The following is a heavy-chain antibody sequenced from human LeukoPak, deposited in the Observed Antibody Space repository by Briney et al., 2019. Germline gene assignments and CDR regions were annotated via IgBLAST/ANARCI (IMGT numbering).Heavy chain of an antibody. J-gene: IGHJ6*03. CDR3: VRLSSIAAAPWYYYYYMDV. D-gene: IGHD6-13*01. Sequence: GESLRLSCAASGFTFSSYWMIWVRQAPGKGLEWVANIKQDGSEKYYVDSVKGRFTISRDNAKNSLYLQMNSLRAEDTAVYYCVRLSSIAAAPWYYYYYMDVWGKGTTVTVSS. V-gene: IGHV3-7*01. CDR1: GFTFSSYW. CDR2: IKQDGSEK.